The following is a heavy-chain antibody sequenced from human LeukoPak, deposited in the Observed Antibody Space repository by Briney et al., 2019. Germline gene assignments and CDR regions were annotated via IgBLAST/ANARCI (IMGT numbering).Heavy chain of an antibody. Sequence: ASVKVSCKASGYTFTNYAMNWVRQDPGQGLEWMGWINTKTGNPTYAQGFTGRFVFSLDTSVSTAYLQISSLKAEDTAVYCCARAVGYCSDTACYLGYWGQGTLVTVSS. CDR1: GYTFTNYA. CDR2: INTKTGNP. V-gene: IGHV7-4-1*02. D-gene: IGHD2-2*01. CDR3: ARAVGYCSDTACYLGY. J-gene: IGHJ4*02.